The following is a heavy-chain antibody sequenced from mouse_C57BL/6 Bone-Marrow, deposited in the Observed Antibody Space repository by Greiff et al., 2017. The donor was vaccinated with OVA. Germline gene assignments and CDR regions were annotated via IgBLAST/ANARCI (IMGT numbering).Heavy chain of an antibody. CDR1: GFNIKDDY. D-gene: IGHD1-1*02. Sequence: VQLKQSGAELVRPGASVKLSCTASGFNIKDDYMHWVKQRPEQGLEWIGWIDPENGDTEYASKFQGKATITADTSSNTAYLQLSSLTSEDTAVYYCTSYGGRWFAYWGQGTLVTVSA. V-gene: IGHV14-4*01. CDR2: IDPENGDT. CDR3: TSYGGRWFAY. J-gene: IGHJ3*01.